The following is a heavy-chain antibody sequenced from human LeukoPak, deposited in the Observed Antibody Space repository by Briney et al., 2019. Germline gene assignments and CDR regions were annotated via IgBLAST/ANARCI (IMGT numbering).Heavy chain of an antibody. CDR3: ATRWVLTGEPY. J-gene: IGHJ4*02. V-gene: IGHV4-4*02. D-gene: IGHD7-27*01. CDR2: IHHSGST. CDR1: GDSISSYEW. Sequence: PSETLSLTCAVSGDSISSYEWYTWVRQPPGQRLEWIGEIHHSGSTNYNVSLKSRVTISLDKSKNQFSLDLTSVTAADTAVYYCATRWVLTGEPYWGQGTLVTVSS.